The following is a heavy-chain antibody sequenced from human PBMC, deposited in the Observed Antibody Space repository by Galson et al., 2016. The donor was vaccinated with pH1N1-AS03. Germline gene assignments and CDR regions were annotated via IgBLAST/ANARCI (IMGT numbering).Heavy chain of an antibody. J-gene: IGHJ4*02. CDR3: AKDCMGCMLMFDS. D-gene: IGHD3-16*01. CDR1: GFTFGDYP. V-gene: IGHV3-49*03. Sequence: SLRLSCAASGFTFGDYPLTWFRQAPGKGLEWVGFIRSKTYGGTTEYAASVKGRFTISRDDSKSIAYLQMTSLRAEDTGIYYCAKDCMGCMLMFDSWGQGTLVTVSS. CDR2: IRSKTYGGTT.